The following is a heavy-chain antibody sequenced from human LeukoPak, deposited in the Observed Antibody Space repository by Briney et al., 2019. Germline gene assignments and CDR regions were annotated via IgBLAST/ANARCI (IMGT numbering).Heavy chain of an antibody. J-gene: IGHJ3*02. D-gene: IGHD3-22*01. CDR2: IYYSGST. CDR1: GGSISSGGYY. Sequence: SETLSLTCTVSGGSISSGGYYWSWIRQHPGKGLEWIGYIYYSGSTYYNPSLKSRVSVSVDTSKNQFSLKLSSVTAADTAVYYCARVENVIYYDSRAGAFDIWGQGTMVTVSS. CDR3: ARVENVIYYDSRAGAFDI. V-gene: IGHV4-31*03.